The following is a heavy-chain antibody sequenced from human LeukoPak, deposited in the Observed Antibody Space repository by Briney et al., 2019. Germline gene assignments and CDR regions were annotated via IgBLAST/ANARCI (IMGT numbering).Heavy chain of an antibody. CDR1: GGSISSYY. Sequence: SETLSLTCTVSGGSISSYYWSWIRQPPGKGLEWIGSIYYSGSTYYNPSLKSRVTISVDTSNNQFSLNVSSVTAADTAVYYCARKGWSYGDVPSWGQGTLVTVSS. V-gene: IGHV4-59*04. J-gene: IGHJ4*02. CDR2: IYYSGST. CDR3: ARKGWSYGDVPS. D-gene: IGHD4-17*01.